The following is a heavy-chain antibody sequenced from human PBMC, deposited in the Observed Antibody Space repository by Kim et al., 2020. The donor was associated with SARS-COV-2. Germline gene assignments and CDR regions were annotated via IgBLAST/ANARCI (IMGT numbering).Heavy chain of an antibody. V-gene: IGHV3-23*01. CDR3: AKGSGYSYVHC. D-gene: IGHD3-22*01. J-gene: IGHJ4*02. CDR2: T. Sequence: TDYADAVKGRFTSSRDNSKNTLYLQMNSLRAEDTAVYYCAKGSGYSYVHCWGQGTLVTVSS.